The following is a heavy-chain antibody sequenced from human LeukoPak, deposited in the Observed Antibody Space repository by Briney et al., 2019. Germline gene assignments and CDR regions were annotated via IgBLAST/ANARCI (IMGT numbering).Heavy chain of an antibody. D-gene: IGHD1-26*01. Sequence: GGSLRLSCAASGFTFSSYSMNWVRQAPGKGLEWVSSISSSSSYIYYADSVKGRFTISRDNAKNSLYLQMNSLRAEDTAVYYCARDGQWELRWFDPWGQGTLVTVSS. CDR3: ARDGQWELRWFDP. CDR1: GFTFSSYS. V-gene: IGHV3-21*01. CDR2: ISSSSSYI. J-gene: IGHJ5*02.